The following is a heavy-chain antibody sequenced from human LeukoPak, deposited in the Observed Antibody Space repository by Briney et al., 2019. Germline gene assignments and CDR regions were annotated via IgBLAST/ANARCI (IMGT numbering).Heavy chain of an antibody. CDR1: GFTFRNYA. CDR2: ITGNGIST. V-gene: IGHV3-23*01. J-gene: IGHJ4*02. CDR3: AKVTGGDMITYGGLDY. Sequence: GGSLRLSCAASGFTFRNYAMTWVRQAPGKGLEWVSAITGNGISTYYADSVKGRFTISRDNPKNTLYPQMHSPRAEDTAIYYCAKVTGGDMITYGGLDYWGQGTLVTVSS. D-gene: IGHD3-16*01.